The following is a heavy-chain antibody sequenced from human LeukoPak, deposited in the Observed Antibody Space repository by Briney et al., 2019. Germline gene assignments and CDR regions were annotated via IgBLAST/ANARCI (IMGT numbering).Heavy chain of an antibody. Sequence: GGSLRLSCAASRFTFSSYSMNWVRQAPGKGLEWVSYISSSSSTIYYADSVKGRFTISRDNAKNSLYLQMNSLRAEDTAVYYCARGAVAGFSDYWGQGTLVTVSS. CDR1: RFTFSSYS. CDR2: ISSSSSTI. CDR3: ARGAVAGFSDY. D-gene: IGHD6-19*01. V-gene: IGHV3-48*04. J-gene: IGHJ4*02.